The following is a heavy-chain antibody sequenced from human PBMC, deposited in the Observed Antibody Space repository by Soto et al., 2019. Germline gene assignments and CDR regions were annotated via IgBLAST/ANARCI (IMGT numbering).Heavy chain of an antibody. CDR3: AKPVAGHFDY. CDR1: GFSFSTYG. D-gene: IGHD6-13*01. CDR2: ISKDGTNK. Sequence: GGSLRLSCAASGFSFSTYGMHWVRQAPGKGLEWVAVISKDGTNKYYADSVKGRFTISRDNSKNTLYLQMNSLRAEDTAVYYCAKPVAGHFDYWGQGTLVTVSS. V-gene: IGHV3-30*18. J-gene: IGHJ4*02.